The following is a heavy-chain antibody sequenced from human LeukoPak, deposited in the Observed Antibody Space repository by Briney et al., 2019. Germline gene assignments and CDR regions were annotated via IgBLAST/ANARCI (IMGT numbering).Heavy chain of an antibody. CDR3: VTSYGSSWLRFDY. V-gene: IGHV4-39*01. D-gene: IGHD6-13*01. CDR1: GGSISSSNYY. J-gene: IGHJ4*02. Sequence: SETLSLTCTVSGGSISSSNYYWGWIRQPPGKGLEWIGSIYYSGNTYYNPSLKSRVTMSVDTSNNQFSLKLSSVTAADTSMYYCVTSYGSSWLRFDYWGQGTLVTVSS. CDR2: IYYSGNT.